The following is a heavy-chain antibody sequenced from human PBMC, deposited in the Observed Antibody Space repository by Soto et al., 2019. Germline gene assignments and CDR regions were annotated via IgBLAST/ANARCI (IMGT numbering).Heavy chain of an antibody. Sequence: VPLVESGGGVVQPGRSLRLSCAASGFTFSDYAMHWVAVVSHDGRNTHYADSVKGRFTISRDSSKNTVSLEMTSLRAEDTAVYYCAKGGRQWLVTSDFNYWGQGALVTVSS. CDR2: VSHDGRNT. J-gene: IGHJ4*02. V-gene: IGHV3-30*18. CDR3: AKGGRQWLVTSDFNY. CDR1: GFTFSDYA. D-gene: IGHD6-19*01.